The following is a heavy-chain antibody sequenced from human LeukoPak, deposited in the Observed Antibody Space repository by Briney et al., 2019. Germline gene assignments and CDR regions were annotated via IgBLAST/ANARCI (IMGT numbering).Heavy chain of an antibody. J-gene: IGHJ4*02. CDR2: VGTNGIST. CDR3: AKDPSNRAVAGDY. V-gene: IGHV3-64*04. D-gene: IGHD6-19*01. Sequence: GGSLRLSCSASGFTFSTYAMHWVRQAPGKGLEYVSAVGTNGISTYYADSVKGRFTISRDNSKNSLYLQMNSLRTEDTALYYCAKDPSNRAVAGDYWGQGTLVTVSS. CDR1: GFTFSTYA.